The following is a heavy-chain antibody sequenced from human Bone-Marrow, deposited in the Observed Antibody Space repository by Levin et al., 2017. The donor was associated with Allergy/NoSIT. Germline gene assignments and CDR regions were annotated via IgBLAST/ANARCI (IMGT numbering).Heavy chain of an antibody. D-gene: IGHD5-18*01. V-gene: IGHV1-2*02. Sequence: AASVKVSCKASGYTFTGYYIHWVRQAPGQGLEWMGWINPNGGGTKYAQKFQGRVTMTRDTSISTAYMDLSRLRSDDTALYYCARSAYSLPDYWGQGTLVTVSS. CDR1: GYTFTGYY. CDR2: INPNGGGT. CDR3: ARSAYSLPDY. J-gene: IGHJ4*02.